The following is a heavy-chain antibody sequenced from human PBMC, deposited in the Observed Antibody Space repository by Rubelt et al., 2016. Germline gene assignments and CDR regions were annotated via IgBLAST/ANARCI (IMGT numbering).Heavy chain of an antibody. D-gene: IGHD3-10*01. V-gene: IGHV4-4*07. CDR3: ATAPRGKAYFDF. CDR2: IHTSGRT. Sequence: QVQLQESGPGLVKPSETLSLTCSVSGGSISSYYWSWIRQPPGTGLEWIGRIHTSGRTNYNPSFKSRVTMSVDTSKSQCSRKLGLVAAADTAVYYCATAPRGKAYFDFWARGTLVTVSS. J-gene: IGHJ2*01. CDR1: GGSISSYY.